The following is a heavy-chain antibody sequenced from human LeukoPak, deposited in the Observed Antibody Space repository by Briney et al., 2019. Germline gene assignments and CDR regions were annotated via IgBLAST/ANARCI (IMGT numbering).Heavy chain of an antibody. CDR2: IIPIFGTA. D-gene: IGHD3-3*01. Sequence: ASVKVSCKASGGTFSSYAISWVRQAPGQGLEWMGGIIPIFGTANYAQKFQGRVTITADESTSTAYMELSSLRSEDTAVYYCARTTYYDFWSGYPLALNWFDPWGQGTLVTVSS. CDR1: GGTFSSYA. J-gene: IGHJ5*02. V-gene: IGHV1-69*13. CDR3: ARTTYYDFWSGYPLALNWFDP.